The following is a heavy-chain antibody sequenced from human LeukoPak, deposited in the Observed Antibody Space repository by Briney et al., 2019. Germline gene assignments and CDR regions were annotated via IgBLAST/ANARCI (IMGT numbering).Heavy chain of an antibody. V-gene: IGHV1-69*04. CDR1: GGTFSSYA. Sequence: SVKVSCKASGGTFSSYAISWVRQAPGQGLEWMGRIIPILGIANYAQKFQGRVTITADKSTSTAYMELSSLRSEDTAVYYCARGSTFQAGSYFGYWGQGTLVTVSS. D-gene: IGHD3-10*01. CDR2: IIPILGIA. J-gene: IGHJ4*02. CDR3: ARGSTFQAGSYFGY.